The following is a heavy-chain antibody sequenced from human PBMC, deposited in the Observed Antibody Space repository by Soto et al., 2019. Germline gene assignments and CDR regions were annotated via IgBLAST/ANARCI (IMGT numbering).Heavy chain of an antibody. D-gene: IGHD5-12*01. CDR3: ARQGAQTRGWLQVARIDY. Sequence: SETLSLTCTVSCGSISSGSYYWGRIRQPPGQGLEWIGSIYYSGSTYYNPSLKSRVTISVDTSKDQFSLKLGSVTAADTAVYYCARQGAQTRGWLQVARIDYWGQGTLVTVSS. V-gene: IGHV4-39*01. CDR1: CGSISSGSYY. CDR2: IYYSGST. J-gene: IGHJ4*02.